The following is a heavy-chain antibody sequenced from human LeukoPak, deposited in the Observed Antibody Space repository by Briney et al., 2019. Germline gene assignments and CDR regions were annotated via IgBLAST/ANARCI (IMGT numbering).Heavy chain of an antibody. CDR3: ARETVRGTCWFDP. CDR2: INPSGGST. J-gene: IGHJ5*02. D-gene: IGHD3-10*01. Sequence: ASVKVSCKASGYTFSSYYMHWVRQAPGQGLEWMGIINPSGGSTSYAQKFQGRVTMTRDTSTSTVYMELSSLRSEDTAVYYCARETVRGTCWFDPWGQGTLVTVSS. V-gene: IGHV1-46*01. CDR1: GYTFSSYY.